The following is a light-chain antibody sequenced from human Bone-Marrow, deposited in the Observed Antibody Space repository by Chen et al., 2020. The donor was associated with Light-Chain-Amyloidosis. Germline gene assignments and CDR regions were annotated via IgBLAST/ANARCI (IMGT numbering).Light chain of an antibody. CDR1: NIGSTS. J-gene: IGLJ3*02. CDR2: DDS. Sequence: SYVLTQPSSVSVAPGQTATIAWGGNNIGSTSVHWYQQTPGQAPLLVVYDDSVRPSGIPERLSGSNAGNTATLTISRVEAGDEADYYCQVWDRSSDRPVFGGGTKLTVL. V-gene: IGLV3-21*02. CDR3: QVWDRSSDRPV.